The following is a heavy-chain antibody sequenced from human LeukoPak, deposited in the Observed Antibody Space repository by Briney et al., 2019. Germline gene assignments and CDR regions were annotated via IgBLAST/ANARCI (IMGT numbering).Heavy chain of an antibody. J-gene: IGHJ4*02. CDR1: GDSVSSNSAA. CDR3: ARDSLLWFGELLPVFDY. Sequence: SQTLSLTCAISGDSVSSNSAAWNWIRQSPSRGLEWLGGTYYKSKWYNDYAVSVKSRITINPDTSKNQFSLQLNSVTPEDTAVYYCARDSLLWFGELLPVFDYWGQGTLVTVSS. D-gene: IGHD3-10*01. CDR2: TYYKSKWYN. V-gene: IGHV6-1*01.